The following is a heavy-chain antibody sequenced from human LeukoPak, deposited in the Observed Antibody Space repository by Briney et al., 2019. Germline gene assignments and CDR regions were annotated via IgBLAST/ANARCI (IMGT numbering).Heavy chain of an antibody. D-gene: IGHD4-17*01. Sequence: NPGGSLRLSCAASGFTFSNYWMSWVRQAPGKGLEWVSSISSSSSYIYYADSVKGRFTISRDNAKNSLYLQMNSLRAEDTAVYYCARDRGLYGDRIFDYWGQGTLVTVSS. J-gene: IGHJ4*02. CDR3: ARDRGLYGDRIFDY. V-gene: IGHV3-21*01. CDR1: GFTFSNYW. CDR2: ISSSSSYI.